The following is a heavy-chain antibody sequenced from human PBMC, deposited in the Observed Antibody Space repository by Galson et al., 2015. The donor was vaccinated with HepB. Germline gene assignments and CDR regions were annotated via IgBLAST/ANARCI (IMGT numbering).Heavy chain of an antibody. Sequence: SLRLSCAASGFTFSSYAMSWVRQAPGKGLEWVSAISGSGGSTYYADSVKGRFTISRDNSKNTLYLQMNGLRAEDTAVYYCAITMVRGVNIDYWGQGTLVTVSS. CDR2: ISGSGGST. D-gene: IGHD3-10*01. CDR1: GFTFSSYA. CDR3: AITMVRGVNIDY. V-gene: IGHV3-23*01. J-gene: IGHJ4*02.